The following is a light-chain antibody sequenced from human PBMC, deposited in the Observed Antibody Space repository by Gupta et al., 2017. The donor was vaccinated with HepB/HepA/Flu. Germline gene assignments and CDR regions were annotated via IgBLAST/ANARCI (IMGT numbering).Light chain of an antibody. CDR1: QSLVYSDGNTY. V-gene: IGKV2-30*01. J-gene: IGKJ2*01. Sequence: DVVLTQSPLSLPVTLGQPASISCRSSQSLVYSDGNTYLNWFHQRPGQSPRRLIYQVSNRDSGVPDRFSGSGSGTDFALRISRVKAEDVGIYYCMQGTYWPGTFGQGAKLEIK. CDR2: QVS. CDR3: MQGTYWPGT.